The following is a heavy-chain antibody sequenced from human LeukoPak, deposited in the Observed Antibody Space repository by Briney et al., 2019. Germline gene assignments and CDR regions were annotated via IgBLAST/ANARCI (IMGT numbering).Heavy chain of an antibody. Sequence: GGSLTLSCAASGFTFSSYAMSLVRQAPGKGLEWVSAMSGSGGSTYYADSVKGRFTISRDNSKNTPYLQMNSLRAEDTAVYYCAKGPVATSRDAFDTWGQGTMVTVSS. D-gene: IGHD5-12*01. J-gene: IGHJ3*02. V-gene: IGHV3-23*01. CDR1: GFTFSSYA. CDR2: MSGSGGST. CDR3: AKGPVATSRDAFDT.